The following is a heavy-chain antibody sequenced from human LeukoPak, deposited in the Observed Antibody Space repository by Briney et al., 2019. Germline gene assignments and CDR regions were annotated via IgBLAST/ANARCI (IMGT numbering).Heavy chain of an antibody. CDR3: ARADNYGYFDY. Sequence: PGGSLRLSCAASGFTFSDYYMSWTRQAPGKGLEWVSYISSSSSYTNYADSVKGRFTISRDNAKNSLYLQMNSLRAEDTAVYYCARADNYGYFDYWGQGTLVTVSS. J-gene: IGHJ4*02. CDR2: ISSSSSYT. CDR1: GFTFSDYY. D-gene: IGHD5-18*01. V-gene: IGHV3-11*06.